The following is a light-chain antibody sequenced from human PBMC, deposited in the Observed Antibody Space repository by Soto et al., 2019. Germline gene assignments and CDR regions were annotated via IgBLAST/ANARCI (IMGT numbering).Light chain of an antibody. V-gene: IGLV2-14*01. CDR3: SSYKSSTTLPYV. J-gene: IGLJ1*01. CDR2: DVS. Sequence: QSALTQPASVSGSPGQSITISCTGTSSDVGGYNYVSWYQQHPGKAPKLMIYDVSNRPSGVSNRFSGSKSGNTASLTISGLQAEDEADYYCSSYKSSTTLPYVFGTGTKVTAL. CDR1: SSDVGGYNY.